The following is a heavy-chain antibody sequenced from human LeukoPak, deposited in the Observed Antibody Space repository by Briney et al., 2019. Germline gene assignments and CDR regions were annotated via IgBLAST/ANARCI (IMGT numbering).Heavy chain of an antibody. CDR2: IYYSGST. CDR1: GGSISSYY. CDR3: ARERRGQYDYVWGSYRPHDAFDI. V-gene: IGHV4-59*01. J-gene: IGHJ3*02. Sequence: SETLSLTCTVSGGSISSYYWSWIRQPLGKGLEWIGYIYYSGSTNYNPSLKSRVTISVDTSKNQFSLKLSSVTAADTAVYYCARERRGQYDYVWGSYRPHDAFDIWGQGTMVTVSS. D-gene: IGHD3-16*02.